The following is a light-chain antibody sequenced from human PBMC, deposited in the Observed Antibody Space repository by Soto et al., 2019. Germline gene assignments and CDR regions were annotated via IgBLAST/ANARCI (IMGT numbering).Light chain of an antibody. V-gene: IGKV1-39*01. J-gene: IGKJ5*01. Sequence: DIQMTQSLESLSASXXDIVXISCPASRSIYRHLAWDHQKPGKAPRXXIYQTSTLQGGVPSRFSGSGAGTDFTLTISSLQPEDFATYYCQQSYSTPSTLGQGTRLEI. CDR3: QQSYSTPST. CDR1: RSIYRH. CDR2: QTS.